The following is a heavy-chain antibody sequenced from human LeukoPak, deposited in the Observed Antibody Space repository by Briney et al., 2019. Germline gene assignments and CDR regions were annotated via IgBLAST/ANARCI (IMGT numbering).Heavy chain of an antibody. D-gene: IGHD3-16*01. J-gene: IGHJ4*02. CDR2: IYHTGST. V-gene: IGHV4-38-2*02. Sequence: PSETLSLTCAVSGYSISSAYYWGWMRQPPGKGLEWIGSIYHTGSTYYNPSLKSRVTISRDTSKNQFSLKLSSVTAADTAVYYCARDKMGGADYWGQGTLVTVSS. CDR1: GYSISSAYY. CDR3: ARDKMGGADY.